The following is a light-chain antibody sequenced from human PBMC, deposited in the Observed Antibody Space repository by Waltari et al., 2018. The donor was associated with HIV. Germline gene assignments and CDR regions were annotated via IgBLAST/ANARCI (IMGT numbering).Light chain of an antibody. Sequence: DIQMTQSPSSLSASVGERVTITCRASEGISNSLAWCQQLPGKHPKLLLYAVSTLESAVPSRFSGSGAGTDDTLTISSLHPEDFATYYCQQYYSDPMYTFGQGTKLEIK. CDR1: EGISNS. CDR2: AVS. V-gene: IGKV1-NL1*01. CDR3: QQYYSDPMYT. J-gene: IGKJ2*01.